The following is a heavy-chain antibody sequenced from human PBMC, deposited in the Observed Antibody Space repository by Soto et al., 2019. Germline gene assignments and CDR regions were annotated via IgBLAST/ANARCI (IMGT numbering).Heavy chain of an antibody. Sequence: ASVKVSFKASGYTFTGYYMHWLRQAPGQGLEWMGWINPNSGCTNYAQKFQGWVTMTRDTSISTAYMELSRLRSDDTAVYYCARGVTMVRGNDAFDIWGQGTMVTVSS. J-gene: IGHJ3*02. CDR3: ARGVTMVRGNDAFDI. CDR1: GYTFTGYY. V-gene: IGHV1-2*04. CDR2: INPNSGCT. D-gene: IGHD3-10*01.